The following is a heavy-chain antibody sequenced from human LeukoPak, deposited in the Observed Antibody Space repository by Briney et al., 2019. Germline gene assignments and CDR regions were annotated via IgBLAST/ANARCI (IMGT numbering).Heavy chain of an antibody. D-gene: IGHD6-13*01. CDR1: GFTFDDYG. CDR3: ARDSYSSSRNDY. CDR2: IKQDGSEK. V-gene: IGHV3-7*01. Sequence: GGSLRLSCAASGFTFDDYGMSWVRQAPGKGLEWVANIKQDGSEKCYVDSVRGRFTISRDNAKNSLYLQMNSLRAEDTAVYYCARDSYSSSRNDYWGQGTLVTVSS. J-gene: IGHJ4*02.